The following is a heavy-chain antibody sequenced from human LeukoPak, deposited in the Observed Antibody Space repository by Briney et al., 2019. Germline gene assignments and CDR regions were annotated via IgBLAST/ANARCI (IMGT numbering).Heavy chain of an antibody. J-gene: IGHJ5*02. V-gene: IGHV1-24*01. CDR3: APSWGSSGWYSWFDP. CDR2: FDPEDGET. CDR1: GYTLTELS. D-gene: IGHD6-19*01. Sequence: ASVKVSCKVSGYTLTELSMHWVGQAPGEGLEWMGGFDPEDGETIYAQKFQGRVTMTEDTSTDTAYMEVSSLRSEDTAVYYCAPSWGSSGWYSWFDPWGQGTLATVSS.